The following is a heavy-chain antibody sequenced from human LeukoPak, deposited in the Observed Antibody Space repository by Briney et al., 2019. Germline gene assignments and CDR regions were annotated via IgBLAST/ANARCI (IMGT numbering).Heavy chain of an antibody. CDR2: IDPSGGST. J-gene: IGHJ4*02. CDR3: ARDFGEMPNY. D-gene: IGHD5-24*01. V-gene: IGHV1-46*01. CDR1: GYIFTGYY. Sequence: ASVKVSCKASGYIFTGYYMHWVRQAPGQGLEWMGIIDPSGGSTSYAQNFQGGVTMTRDATTNTVYLELSSLRSEDTAVYYCARDFGEMPNYWGQGTLVTVSS.